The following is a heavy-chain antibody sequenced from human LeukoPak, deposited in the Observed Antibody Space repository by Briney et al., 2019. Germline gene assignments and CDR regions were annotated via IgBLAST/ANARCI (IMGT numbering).Heavy chain of an antibody. CDR2: INHSGST. D-gene: IGHD1-7*01. CDR3: ARVVRNNWNLNGWYFDL. V-gene: IGHV4-34*01. J-gene: IGHJ2*01. CDR1: GGSFSGYY. Sequence: SDTLSLTCAVYGGSFSGYYWSWIRQPPGKGLEWIGEINHSGSTNYNPSLKSRVTISVDTSKNQFSLKLSSVTAADTAVYYCARVVRNNWNLNGWYFDLWGRGTLVTVSS.